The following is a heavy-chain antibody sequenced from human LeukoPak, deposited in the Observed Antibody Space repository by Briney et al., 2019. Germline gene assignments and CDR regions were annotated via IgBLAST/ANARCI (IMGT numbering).Heavy chain of an antibody. Sequence: GGSLRLSCAASGFTFSDTWMHWVRQAPGEGLVWVSRIRSDGSDTRYAESVKGRFTISRDNAKNTLYLQMNSLRAEDTAVYYCAKFKRLVVAAIAYFDYWGQGTLVTVSS. V-gene: IGHV3-74*01. CDR1: GFTFSDTW. CDR2: IRSDGSDT. J-gene: IGHJ4*02. D-gene: IGHD2-15*01. CDR3: AKFKRLVVAAIAYFDY.